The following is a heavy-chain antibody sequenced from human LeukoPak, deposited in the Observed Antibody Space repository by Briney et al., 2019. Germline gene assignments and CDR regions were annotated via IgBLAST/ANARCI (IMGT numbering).Heavy chain of an antibody. CDR3: ARDPNCSSPSCHDIDYYYYMDV. J-gene: IGHJ6*03. V-gene: IGHV1-2*02. CDR2: INPSSGDT. D-gene: IGHD2-2*01. CDR1: GYTFTGYY. Sequence: GASVKVSCKASGYTFTGYYMHWVRQAPGQGLEWMGWINPSSGDTNYAQQFQGRVTMTRDTSISTAYMEPKRLRSDDTAVYYCARDPNCSSPSCHDIDYYYYMDVWGKGTTVTVSS.